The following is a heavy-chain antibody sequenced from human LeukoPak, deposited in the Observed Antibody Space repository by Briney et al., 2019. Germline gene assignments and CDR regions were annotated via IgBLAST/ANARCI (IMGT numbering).Heavy chain of an antibody. J-gene: IGHJ4*02. Sequence: ASVKVSCKASGYTFTSYGISWVRQAPGQGLEWMGWISAYNSNTNYAQKLQGRVTMTTDTSTSTAYMELRSLRSDDTAVYYCARRTYYDILTGYPDYWGQGTLVTVSS. V-gene: IGHV1-18*04. CDR3: ARRTYYDILTGYPDY. CDR1: GYTFTSYG. D-gene: IGHD3-9*01. CDR2: ISAYNSNT.